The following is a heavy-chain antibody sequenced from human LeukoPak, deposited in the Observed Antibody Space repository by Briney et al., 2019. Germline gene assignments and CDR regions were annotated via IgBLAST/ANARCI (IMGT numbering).Heavy chain of an antibody. CDR3: AREDPQTTVPEGMDV. Sequence: SETLSLTCTVSGGSISYYYWSWIRQSPGKGLEWIGYIYYSGTTNYDPSLKSRVTISVDTSKNQFSLQLRSVTAADTAVYYCAREDPQTTVPEGMDVWGQGTTVTVSS. D-gene: IGHD4-17*01. CDR2: IYYSGTT. CDR1: GGSISYYY. V-gene: IGHV4-59*01. J-gene: IGHJ6*02.